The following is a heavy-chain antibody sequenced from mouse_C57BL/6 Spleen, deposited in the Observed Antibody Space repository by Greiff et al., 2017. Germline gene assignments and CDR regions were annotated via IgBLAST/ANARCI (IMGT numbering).Heavy chain of an antibody. CDR3: ASSRDGYSLAY. J-gene: IGHJ3*01. CDR1: GFTFTDYY. D-gene: IGHD2-3*01. CDR2: IRNKANGYTT. Sequence: EVKVVESGGGLVQPGGSLSLSCAASGFTFTDYYMSWVRQPPGKALEWLGFIRNKANGYTTEYSASVKGRFTISRDNSQRILYLQMNPLRAEHSATCESASSRDGYSLAYWGQGTLVTVSA. V-gene: IGHV7-3*01.